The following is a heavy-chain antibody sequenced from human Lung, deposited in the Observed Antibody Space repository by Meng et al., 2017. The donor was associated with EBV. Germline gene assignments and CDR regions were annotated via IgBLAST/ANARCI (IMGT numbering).Heavy chain of an antibody. V-gene: IGHV4-30-4*01. CDR2: IYYSGST. CDR1: GGPISSGDYY. Sequence: HVARQEPGPGLVKPSHLLPLACLVSGGPISSGDYYGSWIRQPPGKGLELIVHIYYSGSTSYNPSLKSRVTISVDTSNNQFSLKLSSVTAADTAMYYCARVGWRQWSFDLWGRGTLV. J-gene: IGHJ2*01. D-gene: IGHD5-18*01. CDR3: ARVGWRQWSFDL.